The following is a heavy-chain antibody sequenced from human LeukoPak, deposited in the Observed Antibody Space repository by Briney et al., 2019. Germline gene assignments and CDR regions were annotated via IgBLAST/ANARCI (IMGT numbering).Heavy chain of an antibody. CDR2: ISAYNGNT. CDR1: GYTFTSYG. D-gene: IGHD3-3*01. J-gene: IGHJ5*02. V-gene: IGHV1-18*01. Sequence: GASVKVSCKASGYTFTSYGISWVRQAPGQGLEWMGWISAYNGNTNYAQKLQGRVTMTTDTSTSTAYLELRSLRSDDTAVYYCARSPKGITIFGSGWSAPSGQGTLVTASS. CDR3: ARSPKGITIFGSGWSAP.